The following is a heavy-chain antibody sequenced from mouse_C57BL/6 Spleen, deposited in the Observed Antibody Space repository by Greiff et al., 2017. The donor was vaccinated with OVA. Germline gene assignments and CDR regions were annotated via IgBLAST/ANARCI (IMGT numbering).Heavy chain of an antibody. J-gene: IGHJ2*01. CDR3: ARGGQLRDFDY. D-gene: IGHD3-2*02. Sequence: VKLQESGPELVKPGASVKISCKASGYAFSSSWMNWVKQRPGKGLEWIGRIYPGDGDTNYNGKFKGKATLTADKSSSTAYMQLSSLTSEDSAVYFCARGGQLRDFDYWGQGTTLTVSS. CDR2: IYPGDGDT. CDR1: GYAFSSSW. V-gene: IGHV1-82*01.